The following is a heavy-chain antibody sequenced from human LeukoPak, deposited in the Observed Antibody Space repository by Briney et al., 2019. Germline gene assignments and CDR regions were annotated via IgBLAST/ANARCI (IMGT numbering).Heavy chain of an antibody. V-gene: IGHV1-8*01. J-gene: IGHJ4*02. Sequence: ASVKVSCKTSGYTFTSYDINWVRQATGQGLEWMGWMNPNSGNTGYAQKFQGRVTMTRNTSISTAYMELSSLRSEDTAVYYCARVVVGATIPHYWGQGTLVTVSS. D-gene: IGHD1-26*01. CDR3: ARVVVGATIPHY. CDR2: MNPNSGNT. CDR1: GYTFTSYD.